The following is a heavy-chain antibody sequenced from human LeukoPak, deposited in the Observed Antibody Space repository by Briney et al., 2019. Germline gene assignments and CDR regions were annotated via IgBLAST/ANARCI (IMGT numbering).Heavy chain of an antibody. CDR3: ARDIGAYYGSGSNWFDP. Sequence: GASVKVSCKASGNTFTGYYMHWVRQAPGQGLEWMGWINPNSGGTNYAQKFQGRVTMTRDTSISTAYMELSRLRSDDTAVYYCARDIGAYYGSGSNWFDPWGQGTLVTVSS. D-gene: IGHD3-10*01. J-gene: IGHJ5*02. V-gene: IGHV1-2*02. CDR2: INPNSGGT. CDR1: GNTFTGYY.